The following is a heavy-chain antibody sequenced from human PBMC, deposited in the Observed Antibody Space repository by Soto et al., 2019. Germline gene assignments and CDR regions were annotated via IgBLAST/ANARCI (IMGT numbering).Heavy chain of an antibody. CDR3: ARDRAAGGY. V-gene: IGHV3-48*03. Sequence: GSLRLSCAASGFSFSNYEMNWVRQAPGKGLEWVAYISSGGDTIHYADSVRGRFTVSRDNARNSLSLQMNTLRVEDTALYYCARDRAAGGYWGQGTLVTVSS. D-gene: IGHD6-13*01. CDR2: ISSGGDTI. J-gene: IGHJ4*02. CDR1: GFSFSNYE.